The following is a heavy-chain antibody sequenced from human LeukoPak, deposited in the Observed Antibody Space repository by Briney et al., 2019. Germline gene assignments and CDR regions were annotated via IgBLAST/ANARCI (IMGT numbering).Heavy chain of an antibody. CDR1: GYTFTSYG. J-gene: IGHJ5*02. V-gene: IGHV1-18*01. CDR2: ISAYNGNT. CDR3: ARDGDYYDSSGYYNWFDP. Sequence: ASVKVSCKASGYTFTSYGISWVRQAPGQGLEWKGWISAYNGNTNYAQKLQGRVTMTTDTSTSTAYMELRSLRSDDTAVYYCARDGDYYDSSGYYNWFDPWGQGTLVTVSS. D-gene: IGHD3-22*01.